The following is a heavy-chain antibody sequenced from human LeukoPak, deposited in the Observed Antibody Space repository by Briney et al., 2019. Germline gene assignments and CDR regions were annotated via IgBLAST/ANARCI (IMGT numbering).Heavy chain of an antibody. Sequence: SETLSLTCAVYGGSLSGYYWSWIRQPPGKGLEWIGEINHSGSTNYNPSLKSRVTISVDTSKNQFSLKLSSVTAADTAVYYCARLYGSGSYNWLDPWGQGPLVTVSS. CDR3: ARLYGSGSYNWLDP. CDR1: GGSLSGYY. CDR2: INHSGST. J-gene: IGHJ5*02. D-gene: IGHD3-10*01. V-gene: IGHV4-34*01.